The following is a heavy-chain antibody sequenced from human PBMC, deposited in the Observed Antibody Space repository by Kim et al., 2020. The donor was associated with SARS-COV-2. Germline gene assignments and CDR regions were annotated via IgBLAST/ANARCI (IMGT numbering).Heavy chain of an antibody. Sequence: SETLSLTCAVYGGSFSGYYWSWIRQPPGKGLEWIGEINHSGSTNYNPSLKSRVTISVDTSKNQFSLKLSSVTAADTAVYYCARGPTWGILPVVTDYYYYGMDVWGQGTTVTVSS. J-gene: IGHJ6*02. CDR3: ARGPTWGILPVVTDYYYYGMDV. V-gene: IGHV4-34*01. CDR1: GGSFSGYY. D-gene: IGHD2-8*02. CDR2: INHSGST.